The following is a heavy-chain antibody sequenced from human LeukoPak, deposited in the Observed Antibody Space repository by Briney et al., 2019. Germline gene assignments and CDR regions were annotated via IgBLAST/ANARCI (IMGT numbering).Heavy chain of an antibody. CDR3: ARLPIMVGAPRHFQD. J-gene: IGHJ1*01. D-gene: IGHD1-26*01. CDR2: IYYRGST. Sequence: PSETLSLTCTVSGASISSGSYYWGWIRQPPGKGLEWIASIYYRGSTYDNPSLKSRVTISLDTSKNQFSLKLSSVTAADTAVYYCARLPIMVGAPRHFQDWGQGTLVIVSS. V-gene: IGHV4-39*01. CDR1: GASISSGSYY.